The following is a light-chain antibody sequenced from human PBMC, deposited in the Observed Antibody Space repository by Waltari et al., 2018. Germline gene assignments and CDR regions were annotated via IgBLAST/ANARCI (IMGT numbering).Light chain of an antibody. V-gene: IGKV1-33*01. CDR3: QQYNSYSRT. CDR2: DAS. Sequence: DIQMTQSPSSLSASVGDTVTITCQANHDISDYLNWYQQKPGKAPNLLISDASHLEAGVPSRFSGSGYGTDFTFTISSLQPDDFATYYCQQYNSYSRTFGQGTKVEIK. J-gene: IGKJ1*01. CDR1: HDISDY.